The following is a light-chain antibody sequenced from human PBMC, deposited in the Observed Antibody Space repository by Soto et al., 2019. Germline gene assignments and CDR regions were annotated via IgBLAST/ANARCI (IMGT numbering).Light chain of an antibody. Sequence: QSVLTQPPSVSGAPGQRVTISCTGTSSNIGAGYDVHWYQQLPGTAPRPLIQAYNTRPSGVPDRFSGSKSGASASLDITGLQTDDEADYYCQSYDTSLSGYVFGFGTKVTVL. CDR2: AYN. CDR3: QSYDTSLSGYV. V-gene: IGLV1-40*01. CDR1: SSNIGAGYD. J-gene: IGLJ1*01.